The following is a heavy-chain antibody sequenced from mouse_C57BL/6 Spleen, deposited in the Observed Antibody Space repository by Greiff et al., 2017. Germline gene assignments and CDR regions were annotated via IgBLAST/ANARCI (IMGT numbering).Heavy chain of an antibody. CDR1: GYTFTSYW. D-gene: IGHD1-1*01. J-gene: IGHJ4*01. CDR3: ARSPFTTVGEDYAMDY. CDR2: IDPNSGGT. V-gene: IGHV1-72*01. Sequence: QVQLQQPGAELVKPGASVKLSCKASGYTFTSYWMHWVKQRPGRGLEWIGRIDPNSGGTKYNEKFKSKATLTVDKPSSTAYMQLSSLTSEDSAVYYCARSPFTTVGEDYAMDYWGQGTSVTVSS.